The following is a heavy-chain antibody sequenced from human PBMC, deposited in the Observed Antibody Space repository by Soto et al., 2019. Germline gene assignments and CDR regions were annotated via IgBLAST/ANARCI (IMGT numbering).Heavy chain of an antibody. J-gene: IGHJ6*03. Sequence: GASVKVSCKAFGYTFTSYYMHWVRQAPGQGLEWMGIINPSGGRTSYAQKFQGRVTMTRDTSTSTVYMELSSLRAEDTAVYHCARDAVVPADGYMDVWGKGTTVTVSS. V-gene: IGHV1-46*03. D-gene: IGHD2-2*01. CDR2: INPSGGRT. CDR3: ARDAVVPADGYMDV. CDR1: GYTFTSYY.